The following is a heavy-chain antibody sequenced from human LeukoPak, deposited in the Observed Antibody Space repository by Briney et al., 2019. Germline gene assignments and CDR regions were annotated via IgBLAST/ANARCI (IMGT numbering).Heavy chain of an antibody. J-gene: IGHJ2*01. Sequence: PGVSLRLSCAASGFTFSTYWMHWVRQVPGKGLVWVSRITSDGSNTNYADSVKGRFTISRDNAKSTLYLQMNSLRAEDTAVYYCVRDERSYFDLWGRGTLVTVSA. CDR2: ITSDGSNT. CDR1: GFTFSTYW. CDR3: VRDERSYFDL. V-gene: IGHV3-74*01.